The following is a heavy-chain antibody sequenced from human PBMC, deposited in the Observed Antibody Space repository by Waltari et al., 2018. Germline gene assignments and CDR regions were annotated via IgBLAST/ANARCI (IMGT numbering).Heavy chain of an antibody. CDR1: GCTFSSYS. V-gene: IGHV3-21*01. D-gene: IGHD3-22*01. CDR3: ARTYYYDSSGYSN. Sequence: EVQLVESGGGLVKPGGSLRLSCAASGCTFSSYSVTWVRQAPGKGLEWVSSISSSSSYIYYADSVKGRFTISRDNAKNSLYLQMNSLRAEDTAVYYCARTYYYDSSGYSNWGQGTLVTVSS. CDR2: ISSSSSYI. J-gene: IGHJ4*02.